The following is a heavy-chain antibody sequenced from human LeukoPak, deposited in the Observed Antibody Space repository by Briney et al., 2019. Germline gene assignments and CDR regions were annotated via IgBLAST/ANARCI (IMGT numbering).Heavy chain of an antibody. CDR3: ARQTLRLTDAFDI. J-gene: IGHJ3*02. CDR2: IYYSGST. Sequence: SETLSLTCTVSGGSISSSSYYWGWIRQPPGKGLEWIGSIYYSGSTYYNPSLKSRVTISVDTSMNQFSLKLSSVTAADTAVYYCARQTLRLTDAFDIWGQGTMVTVSS. D-gene: IGHD4/OR15-4a*01. V-gene: IGHV4-39*01. CDR1: GGSISSSSYY.